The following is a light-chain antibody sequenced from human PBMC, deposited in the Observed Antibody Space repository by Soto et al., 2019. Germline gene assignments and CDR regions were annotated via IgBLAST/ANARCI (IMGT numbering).Light chain of an antibody. CDR2: GAS. Sequence: EIVLTQSPGTLSLSPGERATLSCRASQSVSSSYLAWYQQKPGQAPSLLIYGASSRAAGIPDRFSGSGSGTDFTLTISRLEPEDFALYYCQQYGDSPLTFGGGTKVDIK. CDR1: QSVSSSY. V-gene: IGKV3-20*01. CDR3: QQYGDSPLT. J-gene: IGKJ4*01.